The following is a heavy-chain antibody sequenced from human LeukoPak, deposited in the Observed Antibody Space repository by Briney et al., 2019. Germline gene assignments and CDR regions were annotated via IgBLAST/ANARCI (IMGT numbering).Heavy chain of an antibody. CDR2: IYYSGST. J-gene: IGHJ2*01. CDR3: ARNSWARNDYGDPHYWYFDL. Sequence: PSETLSLTCTASGGSISSSTYYWSWIRQHPGKGLEWIGYIYYSGSTYYNPSLKSRVTISVDTSKNQFSLKLSSVTAADTAVYYCARNSWARNDYGDPHYWYFDLWGRGTLVTVSS. CDR1: GGSISSSTYY. V-gene: IGHV4-31*03. D-gene: IGHD4-17*01.